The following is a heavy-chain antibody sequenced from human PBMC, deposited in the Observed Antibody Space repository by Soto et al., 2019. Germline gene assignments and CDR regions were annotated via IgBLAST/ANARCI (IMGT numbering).Heavy chain of an antibody. CDR1: GGTFSSYT. CDR2: IIPILGIA. D-gene: IGHD6-6*01. Sequence: ASVKVSFKASGGTFSSYTISWVRQAPGQGLEWMGRIIPILGIANYAQKFQGRVTITADKSTSTAYMELSSLRSEDTAVYYCARDQGSSYRFDPWGQGTLVTVSS. J-gene: IGHJ5*02. V-gene: IGHV1-69*04. CDR3: ARDQGSSYRFDP.